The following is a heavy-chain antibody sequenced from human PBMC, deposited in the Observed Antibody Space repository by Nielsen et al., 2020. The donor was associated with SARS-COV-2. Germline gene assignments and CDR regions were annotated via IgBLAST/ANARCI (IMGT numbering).Heavy chain of an antibody. CDR3: ARDREPGYNAVDY. J-gene: IGHJ4*02. CDR1: GFAFSSYS. Sequence: GESLKTSCAASGFAFSSYSMNWVRQAPGKGLEWLSYISSGSSTMYYADSVKGRFTISRDNAKNSLYLRMNSLRAEDTAIYYCARDREPGYNAVDYWGQGTLVTVSS. V-gene: IGHV3-48*01. D-gene: IGHD1-14*01. CDR2: ISSGSSTM.